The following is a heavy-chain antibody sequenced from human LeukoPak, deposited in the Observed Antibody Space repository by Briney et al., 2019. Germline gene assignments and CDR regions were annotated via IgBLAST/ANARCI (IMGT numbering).Heavy chain of an antibody. V-gene: IGHV4-30-4*08. D-gene: IGHD3/OR15-3a*01. CDR1: DGSISSGDYY. Sequence: PSETLSLTCTVSDGSISSGDYYWSWIRQPPGKGLEWIGYIYYSGSTYYNPSLKSRVTISVDTSKNQFSLKLSSVTAADTAVYYCAREAEKDCWFDPWGQGTLVTVSS. J-gene: IGHJ5*02. CDR2: IYYSGST. CDR3: AREAEKDCWFDP.